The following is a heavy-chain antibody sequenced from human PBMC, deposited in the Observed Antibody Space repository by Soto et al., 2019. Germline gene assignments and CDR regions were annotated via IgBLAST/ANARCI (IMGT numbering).Heavy chain of an antibody. V-gene: IGHV3-33*01. CDR1: GLIFTDYG. Sequence: QVQLVESGGGVVQPGTSLRLSCVASGLIFTDYGMQWVRQAPGKGLEWVAVIWHDGNTKFYADSVKGRFTISRDDSKNTLYLQMNSLRAEDTAVYHCATDRGTSPFDYWGQGTLVTVSS. CDR2: IWHDGNTK. J-gene: IGHJ4*02. D-gene: IGHD2-2*01. CDR3: ATDRGTSPFDY.